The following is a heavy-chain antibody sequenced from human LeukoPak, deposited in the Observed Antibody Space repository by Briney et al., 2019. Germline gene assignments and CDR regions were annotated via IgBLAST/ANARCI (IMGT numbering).Heavy chain of an antibody. CDR1: GGSFSGYY. Sequence: KPSETLSLTCAVYGGSFSGYYWTWIRQPPGKGLEWIGEINHSGSTNYNPSLKSRVTISVDTSKNQFSLKLSSVTAADTAVYYCARARYSSGWLGWFDHWGQGTLVTVSS. CDR3: ARARYSSGWLGWFDH. CDR2: INHSGST. V-gene: IGHV4-34*01. D-gene: IGHD6-19*01. J-gene: IGHJ5*02.